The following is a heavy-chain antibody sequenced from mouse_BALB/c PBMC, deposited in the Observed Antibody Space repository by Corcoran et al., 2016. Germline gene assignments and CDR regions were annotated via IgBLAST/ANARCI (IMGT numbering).Heavy chain of an antibody. CDR2: IDPANGNT. J-gene: IGHJ3*01. CDR1: GFNIKDTY. Sequence: EVQLQQSGAELVKPGASVKLSCTASGFNIKDTYMHWVKQRPEQGLEWIGRIDPANGNTKYDPKFQGKATITADTSSNTAYLQLSSLTSEDTAVYYCARNGYDYDEKVHAGFAYWGQGTLVTVSA. D-gene: IGHD2-4*01. CDR3: ARNGYDYDEKVHAGFAY. V-gene: IGHV14-3*02.